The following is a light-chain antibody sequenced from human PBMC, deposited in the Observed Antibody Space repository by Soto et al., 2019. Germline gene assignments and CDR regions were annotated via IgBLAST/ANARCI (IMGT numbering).Light chain of an antibody. CDR3: HQYNDWPRFT. J-gene: IGKJ3*01. CDR1: QSVGTD. Sequence: EIVMTQSPATLSVSPGERATLSCRASQSVGTDLAWYQQKPGQAPRHLIYGASTRATGSPARFSGSGSGTEFTLTINSLQSEDLAVYYCHQYNDWPRFTFGPGTKVEIK. V-gene: IGKV3-15*01. CDR2: GAS.